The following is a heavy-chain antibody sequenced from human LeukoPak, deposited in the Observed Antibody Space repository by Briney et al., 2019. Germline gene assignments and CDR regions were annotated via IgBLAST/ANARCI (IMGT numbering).Heavy chain of an antibody. CDR3: AKDAYRDYYDSSGYYYAGGIDY. D-gene: IGHD3-22*01. CDR1: GGSTSSSNFY. Sequence: SETLSLTCTVSGGSTSSSNFYWGWIRQPPGMGLEWIGGIHYSGNTYYNPSLKSRVTISIDTSKNQFSLKLSSVTAADTAVYYCAKDAYRDYYDSSGYYYAGGIDYWGQGTLVTVSS. V-gene: IGHV4-39*02. CDR2: IHYSGNT. J-gene: IGHJ4*02.